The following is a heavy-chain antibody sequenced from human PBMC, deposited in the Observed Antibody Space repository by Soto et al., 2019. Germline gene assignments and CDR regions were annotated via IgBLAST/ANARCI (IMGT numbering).Heavy chain of an antibody. D-gene: IGHD2-15*01. CDR1: GFTFSSYS. CDR2: ISSSSSYI. V-gene: IGHV3-21*01. J-gene: IGHJ4*02. Sequence: EVQLVESGGGLVKPGGSLRLSCAASGFTFSSYSMNWVRQAPGKGLEWVSSISSSSSYIYYADSVKGRFTISRDNAKNSLSLQMNSLRAEDTAVYYCARDPVYCSGGSCYHNFDYWGQGTLVTVSS. CDR3: ARDPVYCSGGSCYHNFDY.